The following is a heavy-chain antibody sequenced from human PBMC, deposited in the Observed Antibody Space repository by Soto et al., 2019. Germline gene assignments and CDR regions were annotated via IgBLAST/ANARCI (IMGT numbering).Heavy chain of an antibody. V-gene: IGHV3-30*18. CDR1: GFTFSSYG. J-gene: IGHJ4*02. Sequence: QVQLVESGGGVVQPGRSLRLSCAASGFTFSSYGMHWVRQAPGKGLEWVAVISYDGSNKYYADSVKGRFTISRDNSKNTLYLQMNSLRAEDTAVYYCAKGYGLYSSGWYVGFDYWGQGTLVTVSS. CDR2: ISYDGSNK. D-gene: IGHD6-19*01. CDR3: AKGYGLYSSGWYVGFDY.